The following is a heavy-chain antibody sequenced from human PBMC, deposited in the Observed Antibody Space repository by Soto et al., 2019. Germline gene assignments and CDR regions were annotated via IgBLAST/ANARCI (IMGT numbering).Heavy chain of an antibody. V-gene: IGHV4-59*01. D-gene: IGHD3-22*01. CDR1: GGSISSYY. J-gene: IGHJ4*02. CDR2: IYYSGST. CDR3: ARVSHNYYDSSGIFDY. Sequence: SETLSLTCTVSGGSISSYYWSWIRQPPGKGLEWIGYIYYSGSTNYNPSLKSRVTISVDTSKNQFSLKLSSVTAADTAVYYCARVSHNYYDSSGIFDYWGQGTMVPSPQ.